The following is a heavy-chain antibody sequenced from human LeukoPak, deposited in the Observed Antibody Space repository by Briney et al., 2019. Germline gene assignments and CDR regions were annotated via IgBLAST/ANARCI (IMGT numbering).Heavy chain of an antibody. D-gene: IGHD6-19*01. V-gene: IGHV3-21*01. CDR1: GFTFSSYS. CDR2: ISSSSSYI. J-gene: IGHJ4*02. CDR3: ARVGAVAGMAKGVDY. Sequence: GGSLRLSCAASGFTFSSYSMNWVRQAPGKGLEWVSSISSSSSYIYYADSVKGRFTISRDNAKNSLYLQMNSLRAEDTAVYYCARVGAVAGMAKGVDYWGQGTLVTVSS.